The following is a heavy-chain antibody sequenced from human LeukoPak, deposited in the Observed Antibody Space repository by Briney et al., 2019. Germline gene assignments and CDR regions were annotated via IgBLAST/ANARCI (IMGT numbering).Heavy chain of an antibody. Sequence: PSETLSLTCTVSGGSISSGDYYWSWIRQPPGKGREWIGYIYYSGSTYYNPSLKSRVTISVDTSKNQFSLKLSSVTAADTAVYYCARDLIGASTVYMDVWGKGTTVTVSS. D-gene: IGHD4-17*01. CDR2: IYYSGST. J-gene: IGHJ6*03. V-gene: IGHV4-30-4*08. CDR3: ARDLIGASTVYMDV. CDR1: GGSISSGDYY.